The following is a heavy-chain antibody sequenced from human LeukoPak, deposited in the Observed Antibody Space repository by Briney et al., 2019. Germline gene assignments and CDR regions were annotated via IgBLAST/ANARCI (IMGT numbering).Heavy chain of an antibody. CDR3: ARGGAYYYYMDV. CDR1: GFTFSSYS. J-gene: IGHJ6*03. D-gene: IGHD4/OR15-4a*01. V-gene: IGHV3-21*01. Sequence: GGTLRLSCAASGFTFSSYSMNWVRQAPGKGLEWVSSISSSSSYIYYADSLKGRFTISRDNAKNSLYLQMNSLRAEDTAVYYCARGGAYYYYMDVWGKGTTVTVSS. CDR2: ISSSSSYI.